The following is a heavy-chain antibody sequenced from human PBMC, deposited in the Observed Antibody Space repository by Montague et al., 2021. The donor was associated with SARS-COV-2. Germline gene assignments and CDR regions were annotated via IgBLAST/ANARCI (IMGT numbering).Heavy chain of an antibody. J-gene: IGHJ6*03. CDR3: ASSDYYVSGIYVYSYYMDV. V-gene: IGHV4-39*01. CDR2: ISYSGRT. Sequence: SETLSLTCTVSGGSVSSSPYYWAWIRQPPGRGLEWVGSISYSGRTYFXPSLKSRLTISVDSSENQFSLRLSSVTAADTAVYYCASSDYYVSGIYVYSYYMDVWGKGTTVTVAS. CDR1: GGSVSSSPYY. D-gene: IGHD3-10*01.